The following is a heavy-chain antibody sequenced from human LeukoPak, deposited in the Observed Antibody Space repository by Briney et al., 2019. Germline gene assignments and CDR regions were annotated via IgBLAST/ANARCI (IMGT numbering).Heavy chain of an antibody. Sequence: SETLSLTCAVYGGSFSGYYWSWIRQPPGKGLEWIGEINHSGSTNYNPSLKSRVTISEDTSKNQFSLKLSSVTAADTAVYYCARGLRRLGYNWFDPWGQGTLVTVSS. D-gene: IGHD6-19*01. J-gene: IGHJ5*02. CDR2: INHSGST. V-gene: IGHV4-34*01. CDR3: ARGLRRLGYNWFDP. CDR1: GGSFSGYY.